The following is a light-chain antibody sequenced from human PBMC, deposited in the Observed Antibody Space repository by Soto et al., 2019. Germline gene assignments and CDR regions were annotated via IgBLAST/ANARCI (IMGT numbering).Light chain of an antibody. V-gene: IGKV3-20*01. CDR1: QTVSNSY. Sequence: EIVLTQSPATLSLSPGERATLSCRASQTVSNSYVAWYQQKPGQAPSLLMHGASRRATGIPDRFSGSGSGTDFTLTISRLEPEDVAVYYCQHYGSSYTFGQGTKLEIK. CDR3: QHYGSSYT. CDR2: GAS. J-gene: IGKJ2*01.